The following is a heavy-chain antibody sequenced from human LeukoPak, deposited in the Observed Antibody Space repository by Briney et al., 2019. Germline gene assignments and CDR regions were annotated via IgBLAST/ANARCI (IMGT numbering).Heavy chain of an antibody. V-gene: IGHV3-11*01. CDR2: ISGRGRST. Sequence: GGSLRLSCAASGFTFSDYYMSWIRQAPGKGLEWVSYISGRGRSTYYADSVKGRFTISRDNSKNTLYLQMNSLRAEDTAVYYCAKVAVAGEDYFDYWGQGTLVTVSS. D-gene: IGHD6-19*01. J-gene: IGHJ4*02. CDR1: GFTFSDYY. CDR3: AKVAVAGEDYFDY.